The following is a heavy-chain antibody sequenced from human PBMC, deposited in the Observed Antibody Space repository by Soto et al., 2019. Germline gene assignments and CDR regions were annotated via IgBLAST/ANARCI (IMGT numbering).Heavy chain of an antibody. D-gene: IGHD2-15*01. Sequence: SETLSLTCTVSGGSISSYYWSWIRQPPGKGLEWIGYIYYSGSTNYNPSLKSRVTISVDTSKNQFSLKLSSVTAADTAVYYCAGKISWDRHPKDFDYWGQGTLVTVSS. CDR1: GGSISSYY. V-gene: IGHV4-59*01. CDR2: IYYSGST. J-gene: IGHJ4*02. CDR3: AGKISWDRHPKDFDY.